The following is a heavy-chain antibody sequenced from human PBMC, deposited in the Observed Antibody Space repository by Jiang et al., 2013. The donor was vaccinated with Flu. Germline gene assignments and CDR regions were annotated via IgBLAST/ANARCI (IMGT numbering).Heavy chain of an antibody. V-gene: IGHV4-31*03. D-gene: IGHD3-3*01. CDR2: IYYSGST. CDR3: ARWIAYDFWSGYTPRDWFGP. Sequence: VKPSQTLSLTCTVSGGSISSGGYYWTWIRQHPGKGLEWIGYIYYSGSTYYNPSLKSRVTISVDRSKNQFSLNLSSVTAADTAVYYCARWIAYDFWSGYTPRDWFGPWGQGTLVTVSS. J-gene: IGHJ5*02. CDR1: GGSISSGGYY.